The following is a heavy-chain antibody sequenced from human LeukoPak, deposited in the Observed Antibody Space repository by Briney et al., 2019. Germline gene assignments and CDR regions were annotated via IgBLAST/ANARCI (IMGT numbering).Heavy chain of an antibody. Sequence: SVKVSCKASGGTFSSYAISWVRQAPGQGLEWVGGIIPIFGTANYAQKFQGRVTITADESTSTAYMELSSLRSEDTAVYYCARDLGYCSGGSCYDYWGQGTLVTVSS. D-gene: IGHD2-15*01. CDR2: IIPIFGTA. CDR3: ARDLGYCSGGSCYDY. CDR1: GGTFSSYA. J-gene: IGHJ4*02. V-gene: IGHV1-69*13.